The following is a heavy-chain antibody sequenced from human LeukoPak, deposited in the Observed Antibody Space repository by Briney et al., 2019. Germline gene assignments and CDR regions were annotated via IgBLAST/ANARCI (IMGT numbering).Heavy chain of an antibody. CDR1: GYTFTSYA. CDR3: AIGSMEDYDFWSGPPLGEYYYYYMDV. CDR2: INAGNGNT. Sequence: ASVKVSCKASGYTFTSYAMHWVRQAPRQRLEWMGWINAGNGNTKYSQKFQGRVTMTRDTSTSTVYMELSSLRSEDTAVYYCAIGSMEDYDFWSGPPLGEYYYYYMDVWGKGTTVTVSS. V-gene: IGHV1-3*01. D-gene: IGHD3-3*01. J-gene: IGHJ6*03.